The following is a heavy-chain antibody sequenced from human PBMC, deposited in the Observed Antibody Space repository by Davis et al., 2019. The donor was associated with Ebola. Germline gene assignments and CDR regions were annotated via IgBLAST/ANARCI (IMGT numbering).Heavy chain of an antibody. CDR2: ISGSGGST. D-gene: IGHD3-10*01. CDR3: TRTYYYGSGSYIFDY. CDR1: GFTFSSYA. J-gene: IGHJ4*02. V-gene: IGHV3-23*01. Sequence: GGSLRLSCAASGFTFSSYAMSWVRQAPGKGLEWVSAISGSGGSTYYADSVKGRFTISRDNSKNTLYLQMNSLKTEDTAVYYCTRTYYYGSGSYIFDYWGQGTLVTVSS.